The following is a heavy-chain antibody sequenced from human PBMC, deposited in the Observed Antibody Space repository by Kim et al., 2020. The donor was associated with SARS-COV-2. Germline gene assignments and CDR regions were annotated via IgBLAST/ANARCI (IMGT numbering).Heavy chain of an antibody. CDR2: ISSSGSTI. Sequence: GGSLRLSCAASGFTFSDYYMSWIRQAPGKGLEWVSYISSSGSTIYYADSVKGRFTISRDNAKNSLYLQMNSLRAEDTAVYYCARESPVEMATTLTIYYYYGMDVWGQGTTVTVSS. D-gene: IGHD5-12*01. J-gene: IGHJ6*02. V-gene: IGHV3-11*01. CDR3: ARESPVEMATTLTIYYYYGMDV. CDR1: GFTFSDYY.